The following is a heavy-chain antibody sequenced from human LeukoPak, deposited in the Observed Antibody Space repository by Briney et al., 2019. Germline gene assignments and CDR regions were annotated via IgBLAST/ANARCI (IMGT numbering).Heavy chain of an antibody. CDR1: GYTFTSYG. V-gene: IGHV1-18*01. CDR2: ISAYNGNT. D-gene: IGHD3-22*01. CDR3: ARGPPYYYDSSGYYCVY. J-gene: IGHJ4*02. Sequence: ASVKVSCTASGYTFTSYGISWVRQAPEQGLEWMGWISAYNGNTNYAQKLQGRVTMTTDTSTSTAYMELRSLRSDDTAVYYCARGPPYYYDSSGYYCVYWGQGTLVTVSS.